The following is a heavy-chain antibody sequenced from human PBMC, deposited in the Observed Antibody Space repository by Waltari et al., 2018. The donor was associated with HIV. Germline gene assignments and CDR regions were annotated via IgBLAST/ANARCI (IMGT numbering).Heavy chain of an antibody. V-gene: IGHV3-48*04. Sequence: EVQVVESGGGLVQPGGSLRLSCTASGFTFSNFGMNWVRQAPGKGLYWISYMSSSRSTIYADSVKGRFTISRDNAKNSLYLQMNSLRAEDTAVYYCARDPFVGMVVAYYFDYWGQGTVVTVSS. D-gene: IGHD2-15*01. CDR1: GFTFSNFG. CDR3: ARDPFVGMVVAYYFDY. CDR2: MSSSRST. J-gene: IGHJ4*02.